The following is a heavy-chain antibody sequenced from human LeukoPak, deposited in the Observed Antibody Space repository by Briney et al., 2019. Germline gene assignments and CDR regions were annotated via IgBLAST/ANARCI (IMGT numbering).Heavy chain of an antibody. CDR1: GYSFTSYW. CDR3: ARLYGDLSIYYYYYMDV. CDR2: IYPGDSDT. Sequence: KRGESLKISCKGSGYSFTSYWIGWVRQMPGKGLEWMGIIYPGDSDTRYSPSFQGQVTISADKSISTAYLQWSSLKASDTAMYYCARLYGDLSIYYYYYMDVWGKGTTVTVSS. D-gene: IGHD4-17*01. J-gene: IGHJ6*03. V-gene: IGHV5-51*01.